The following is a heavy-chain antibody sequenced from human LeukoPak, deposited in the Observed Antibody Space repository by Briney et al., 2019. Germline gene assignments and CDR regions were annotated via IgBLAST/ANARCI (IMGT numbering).Heavy chain of an antibody. V-gene: IGHV3-23*01. CDR3: ATQFWWAAVGDTVLDD. CDR2: ISASGDNT. J-gene: IGHJ4*02. Sequence: AGGSLRLSCAASGFTFSSYAMSWVRQAPGKGLEWVSSISASGDNTYYADSVKGRFTHSRDNSKNTLYLQMNSLRAEDTAVYYCATQFWWAAVGDTVLDDWGQGTLVTVSS. D-gene: IGHD6-19*01. CDR1: GFTFSSYA.